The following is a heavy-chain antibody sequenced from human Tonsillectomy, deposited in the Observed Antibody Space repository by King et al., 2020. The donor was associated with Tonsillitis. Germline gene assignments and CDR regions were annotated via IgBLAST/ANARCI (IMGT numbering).Heavy chain of an antibody. Sequence: VQLVESGGGLVKPGGSLRLSCADSGFTFSNAWMSWVRQAPGKGLEWVGRIKSKTDGGTTDYAEPVKGRITISRDDSKNTLYLHMNSLKTEDTAVYYCTTDHLVGATTFDYWGQGTLVTVSS. V-gene: IGHV3-15*01. J-gene: IGHJ4*02. CDR3: TTDHLVGATTFDY. CDR1: GFTFSNAW. D-gene: IGHD1-26*01. CDR2: IKSKTDGGTT.